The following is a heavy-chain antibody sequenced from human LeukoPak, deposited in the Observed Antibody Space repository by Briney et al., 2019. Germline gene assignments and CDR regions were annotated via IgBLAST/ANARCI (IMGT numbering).Heavy chain of an antibody. V-gene: IGHV3-23*01. Sequence: GGSLRLSCVASGFTFSSYAMNWVRRAPGKGLEWVSTIKGSGESTYYAVSVRGRFTITRDNSQNTMYLQMNGLRAEDTAVYFCAKIHWPNNDIFFDLWGQGTLVTVSS. CDR2: IKGSGEST. CDR1: GFTFSSYA. D-gene: IGHD3-9*01. J-gene: IGHJ4*02. CDR3: AKIHWPNNDIFFDL.